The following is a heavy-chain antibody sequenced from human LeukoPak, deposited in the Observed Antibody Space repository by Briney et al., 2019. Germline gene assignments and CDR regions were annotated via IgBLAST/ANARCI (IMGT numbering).Heavy chain of an antibody. Sequence: GGSLRLSCAASGFTVSSNYMSWVRQAPGKGLVGVSVIYSGGSTYYADSVKGRFTISRDSSRNTRYLQMNSLRAEDTAVYYCARAIVDSSGYYPSYYFDYWGQGTLVTVSS. V-gene: IGHV3-66*01. D-gene: IGHD3-22*01. CDR2: IYSGGST. J-gene: IGHJ4*02. CDR1: GFTVSSNY. CDR3: ARAIVDSSGYYPSYYFDY.